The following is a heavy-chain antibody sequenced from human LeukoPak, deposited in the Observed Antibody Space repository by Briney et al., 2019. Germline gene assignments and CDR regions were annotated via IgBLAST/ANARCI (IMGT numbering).Heavy chain of an antibody. CDR3: ARVGVTMVRGVTAKYYYYYYMDV. V-gene: IGHV3-48*03. CDR1: GFTFSSYE. Sequence: GGSLRLSCAASGFTFSSYEMNWVRQAPGKGLEWVSYISSSGSTIYYADSVKGRFTISRDNAKNSLYLQMNSLRAEDTAVYYCARVGVTMVRGVTAKYYYYYYMDVWGKGTTVTISS. CDR2: ISSSGSTI. D-gene: IGHD3-10*01. J-gene: IGHJ6*03.